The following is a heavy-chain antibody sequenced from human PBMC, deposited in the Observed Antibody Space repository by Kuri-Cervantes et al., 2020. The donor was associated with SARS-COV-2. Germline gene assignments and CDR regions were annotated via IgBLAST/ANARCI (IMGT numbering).Heavy chain of an antibody. CDR2: ISYDGNE. J-gene: IGHJ6*02. V-gene: IGHV3-30*18. CDR3: AKEIDIVVVPAAPYYYYGMDV. CDR1: GFTFSTYG. D-gene: IGHD2-2*01. Sequence: GGSLRLSCAASGFTFSTYGMHWVRQAPGKGLEWVALISYDGNEYYADSVRGRFTISRDNSKNTLYLQLNNLRTEDTAVYYCAKEIDIVVVPAAPYYYYGMDVWGQGTTVTVSS.